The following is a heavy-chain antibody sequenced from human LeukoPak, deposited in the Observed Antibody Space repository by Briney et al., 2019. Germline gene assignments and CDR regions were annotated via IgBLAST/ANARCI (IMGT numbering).Heavy chain of an antibody. CDR3: AREALGEYYYDSSGYLDY. J-gene: IGHJ4*02. Sequence: GSLRLSCAASGFTFSSYWMSWVRQAPGKGLEWVANIKQDGSEKYYVDSVKGRFTISRDNAKNSLYLQMNSLRAEDTAVYYCAREALGEYYYDSSGYLDYWGQGTLVTVSS. CDR2: IKQDGSEK. D-gene: IGHD3-22*01. V-gene: IGHV3-7*01. CDR1: GFTFSSYW.